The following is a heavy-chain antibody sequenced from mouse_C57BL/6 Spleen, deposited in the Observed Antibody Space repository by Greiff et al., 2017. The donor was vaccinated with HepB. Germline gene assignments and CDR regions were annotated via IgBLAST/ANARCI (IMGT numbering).Heavy chain of an antibody. CDR2: INPNNGGT. V-gene: IGHV1-26*01. CDR3: ARWFYYDYLTGYAMDS. Sequence: EVQLQQSGPELVKPGASVKISCKASGYTFTDYYMNWVKQSHGKSLEWIGDINPNNGGTSYNQKCKGKATLTVDKSSSTAYMEFRSLTSEDSAVYYCARWFYYDYLTGYAMDSWGQGTSGTVSS. CDR1: GYTFTDYY. D-gene: IGHD2-4*01. J-gene: IGHJ4*01.